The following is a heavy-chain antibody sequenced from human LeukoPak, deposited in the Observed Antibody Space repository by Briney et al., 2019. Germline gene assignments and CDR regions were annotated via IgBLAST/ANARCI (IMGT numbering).Heavy chain of an antibody. CDR3: AREVVAATLPMRYFDL. Sequence: SETLSLTCTVSGGSISSYYWSWIRQPPGKGLEWIGYIYCSGSTNYNPSLKSRVTISVDTSKNQFSLKLSSVTAADTAVYYCAREVVAATLPMRYFDLWGRGTLVTVSS. V-gene: IGHV4-59*01. J-gene: IGHJ2*01. D-gene: IGHD2-15*01. CDR1: GGSISSYY. CDR2: IYCSGST.